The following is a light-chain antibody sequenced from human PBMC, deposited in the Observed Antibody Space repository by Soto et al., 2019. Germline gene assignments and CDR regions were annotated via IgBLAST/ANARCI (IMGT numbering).Light chain of an antibody. CDR1: SSDIGGYNF. CDR2: DVT. J-gene: IGLJ3*02. Sequence: QSALTQPASVSGSPGQSITISCSGTSSDIGGYNFVSWYQQHPGKAPKLIIYDVTNRPSGISHRFSGSKSGNTASLTISGLQVGDEADYYCSSYRSSATLPVFGGGTKLTVL. CDR3: SSYRSSATLPV. V-gene: IGLV2-14*03.